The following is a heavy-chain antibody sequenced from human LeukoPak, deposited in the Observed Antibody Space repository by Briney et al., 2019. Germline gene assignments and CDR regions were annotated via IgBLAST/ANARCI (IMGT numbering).Heavy chain of an antibody. Sequence: TGGSPRLSCAASGFTFSSYSMNWVRQAPGKGLEWVSSISSSSSYIYYADSVKGRFTISRDNAKNSLYLQMNSLRAEDTAVYYCTRTPRNWGIDFWGQGTLVTVSS. J-gene: IGHJ4*02. CDR1: GFTFSSYS. CDR2: ISSSSSYI. CDR3: TRTPRNWGIDF. V-gene: IGHV3-21*04. D-gene: IGHD7-27*01.